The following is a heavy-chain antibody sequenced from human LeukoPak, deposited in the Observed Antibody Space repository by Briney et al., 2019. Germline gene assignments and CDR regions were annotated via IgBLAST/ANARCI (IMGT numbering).Heavy chain of an antibody. D-gene: IGHD3-22*01. V-gene: IGHV3-7*03. CDR2: IKQDGSEK. CDR1: GFTFSSYW. J-gene: IGHJ3*02. Sequence: GGSLRLSCAASGFTFSSYWMNWVRQAPGKGLEWVANIKQDGSEKYYVDSVKGRFTISRDNAKNSVYLQMNSLRAEDTAVYYCARTITMIVVVIPDDAFDIWGQGTMVTVSS. CDR3: ARTITMIVVVIPDDAFDI.